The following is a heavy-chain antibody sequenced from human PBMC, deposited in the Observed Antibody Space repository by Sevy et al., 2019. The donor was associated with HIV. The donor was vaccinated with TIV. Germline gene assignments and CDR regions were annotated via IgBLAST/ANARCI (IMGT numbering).Heavy chain of an antibody. J-gene: IGHJ5*02. V-gene: IGHV4-59*01. Sequence: SETLSLTCTVSGGSISSYYWSWIRQPPGKGLEWIAYIYYSGSTNYNPSLKSRVTISVDTSKNQFSLKLSSVTAADTAVYYCARGHVWFRWFDPWGQGTLVTVSS. CDR3: ARGHVWFRWFDP. CDR2: IYYSGST. CDR1: GGSISSYY. D-gene: IGHD3-10*01.